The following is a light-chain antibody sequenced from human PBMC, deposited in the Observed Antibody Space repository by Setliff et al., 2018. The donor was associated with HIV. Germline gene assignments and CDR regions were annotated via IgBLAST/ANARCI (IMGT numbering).Light chain of an antibody. V-gene: IGLV2-23*02. J-gene: IGLJ3*02. CDR1: IRDIGGYNS. CDR2: TVT. CDR3: SLYAQGDTWV. Sequence: QSVLTQPASVSGSPGQSITIPCTGSIRDIGGYNSVSWYQQHPGEVPKLIIYTVTKRPSGVSDRFSGSKSGNTASLTISGLQAEDEADYYCSLYAQGDTWVFGGGTK.